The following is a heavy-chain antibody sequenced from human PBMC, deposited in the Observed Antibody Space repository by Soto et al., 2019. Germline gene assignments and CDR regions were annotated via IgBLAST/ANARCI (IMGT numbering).Heavy chain of an antibody. CDR3: ARRGGEYYYAMDV. D-gene: IGHD3-16*01. CDR2: INPGDSDT. Sequence: GESLKISCKGSGYTLTGYWIAWVRQMPGKGLEWMGIINPGDSDTRYSPYFEGQVPISVDKSIGPAYLRWSSLKASDTAIYYCARRGGEYYYAMDVWGQGTTVTVSS. V-gene: IGHV5-51*01. J-gene: IGHJ6*02. CDR1: GYTLTGYW.